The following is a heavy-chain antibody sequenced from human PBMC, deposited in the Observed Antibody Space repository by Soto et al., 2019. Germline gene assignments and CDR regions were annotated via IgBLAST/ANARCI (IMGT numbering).Heavy chain of an antibody. CDR2: IDYRGST. CDR1: GGSIGGGDYF. D-gene: IGHD3-10*01. CDR3: ATDGVGSGVFDS. J-gene: IGHJ4*02. V-gene: IGHV4-30-4*01. Sequence: QLQLQESAPGLVKPSQTRSLTCTDSGGSIGGGDYFWNWIRQPPGKGLEWIGDIDYRGSTYYSPSPPSRGFLSRDKANGQGSLKISSATAAATTVYYWATDGVGSGVFDSWCQGTPGSVSS.